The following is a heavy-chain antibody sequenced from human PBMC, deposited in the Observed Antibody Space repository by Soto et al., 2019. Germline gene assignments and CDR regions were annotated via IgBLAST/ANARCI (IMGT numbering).Heavy chain of an antibody. D-gene: IGHD3-16*01. J-gene: IGHJ5*02. V-gene: IGHV3-74*01. CDR3: TSDTFGLRDT. CDR1: GFPFSHYW. CDR2: INPAGTIT. Sequence: GGSLRLSCAASGFPFSHYWMHWVRQTPGKGLVCVSRINPAGTITNYADSVEGRFTISRDNADSALFLQMNSLSAEDTAIYYCTSDTFGLRDTWGQGTLVTVSS.